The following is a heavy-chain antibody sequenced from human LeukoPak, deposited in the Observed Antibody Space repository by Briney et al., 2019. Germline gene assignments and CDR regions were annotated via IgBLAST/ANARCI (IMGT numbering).Heavy chain of an antibody. CDR2: TSGSGDST. J-gene: IGHJ4*02. V-gene: IGHV3-23*01. Sequence: AGGSLRLSCAASGFTFSGYAMTWVRQAPGKGLEWVSTTSGSGDSTHYADFVKGRFTISRDNSKNTLYLQVNSLRAEDTAVYYCAKGKLVPAALFDYWGQGTLVTVSS. CDR3: AKGKLVPAALFDY. CDR1: GFTFSGYA. D-gene: IGHD2-2*01.